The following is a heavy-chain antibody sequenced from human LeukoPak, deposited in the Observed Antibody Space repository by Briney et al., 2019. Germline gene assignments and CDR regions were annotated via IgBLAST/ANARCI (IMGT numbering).Heavy chain of an antibody. CDR3: ARFYDSSGYYHDY. CDR2: IYSGGST. V-gene: IGHV3-66*01. D-gene: IGHD3-22*01. CDR1: GFTVSSNY. Sequence: QTGGSLRLSCTVSGFTVSSNYMSWVRQAPGKGLEWVSVIYSGGSTYYADSVKGRFTISRDNSKNTLYLQMNSLRAEDTAVYYCARFYDSSGYYHDYWGQGTLVTVSS. J-gene: IGHJ4*02.